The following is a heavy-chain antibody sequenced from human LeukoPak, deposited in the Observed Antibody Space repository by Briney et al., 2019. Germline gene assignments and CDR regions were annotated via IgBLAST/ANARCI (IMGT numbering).Heavy chain of an antibody. CDR1: GFTFSSYS. CDR3: ARDCSRSWYGPYYYYGMDV. J-gene: IGHJ6*02. D-gene: IGHD6-13*01. Sequence: PGGSLRLSCAASGFTFSSYSMTWVSQAPGKGLEWVSSISSSSSYIYYADSVKGRFTISRDNAKNSLYLQMNSLRAEDTAVCYCARDCSRSWYGPYYYYGMDVWGQGTTVTVSS. V-gene: IGHV3-21*01. CDR2: ISSSSSYI.